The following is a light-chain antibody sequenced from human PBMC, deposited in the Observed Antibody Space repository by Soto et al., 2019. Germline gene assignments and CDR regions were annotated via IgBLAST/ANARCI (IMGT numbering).Light chain of an antibody. CDR3: GTWDSSLSAVV. CDR2: DNN. CDR1: SSNIGNNY. J-gene: IGLJ1*01. Sequence: QSVLTQPPSVSAAPGQKVTISCSGSSSNIGNNYVSWYQQLPGTAPKLLIYDNNKRPSGIPARFSGSKSGTSATLGITGLQTGDEADYYCGTWDSSLSAVVFGTGTKV. V-gene: IGLV1-51*01.